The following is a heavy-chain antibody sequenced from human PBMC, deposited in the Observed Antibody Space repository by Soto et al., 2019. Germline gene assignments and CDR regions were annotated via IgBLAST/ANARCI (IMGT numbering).Heavy chain of an antibody. CDR1: GYTFTSYG. V-gene: IGHV1-18*04. CDR2: ISAYNGNT. Sequence: GASVKVSCKASGYTFTSYGISWVRQAPGQGLEWMGWISAYNGNTNYAQKLQGRVTMTTDTSTSTAYMELRSLRSDDTAVYYYASEIQMATKRGIDNWFDPWGQGTLVTVSS. D-gene: IGHD5-12*01. J-gene: IGHJ5*02. CDR3: ASEIQMATKRGIDNWFDP.